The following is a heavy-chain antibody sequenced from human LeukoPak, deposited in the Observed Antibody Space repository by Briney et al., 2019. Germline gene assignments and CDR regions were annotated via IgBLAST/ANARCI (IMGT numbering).Heavy chain of an antibody. CDR1: GGTFSSYA. CDR2: IIPIFGTA. D-gene: IGHD1-26*01. Sequence: SVKVSCTASGGTFSSYAISWVRQAPGQGLKWMGGIIPIFGTANYAQKFHGRVTITTDESTSTAYMELSSLRSEDTAVYYCARALSGSYSIFDYWGQGTLVTVSS. V-gene: IGHV1-69*05. J-gene: IGHJ4*02. CDR3: ARALSGSYSIFDY.